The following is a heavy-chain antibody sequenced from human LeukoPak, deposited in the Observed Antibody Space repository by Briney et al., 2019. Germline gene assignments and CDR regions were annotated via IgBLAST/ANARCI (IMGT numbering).Heavy chain of an antibody. Sequence: SETLSLTCTVSGASISSFYWTWIRQSPGKGLEWLGYIYYSGTTNYNPSLNSRITISLDTSKKHFSLTLRSVTAADTAVYYCVRDAFFGERGPRWFDPWGQGILVTVSS. CDR2: IYYSGTT. CDR1: GASISSFY. V-gene: IGHV4-59*01. D-gene: IGHD3-3*01. J-gene: IGHJ5*02. CDR3: VRDAFFGERGPRWFDP.